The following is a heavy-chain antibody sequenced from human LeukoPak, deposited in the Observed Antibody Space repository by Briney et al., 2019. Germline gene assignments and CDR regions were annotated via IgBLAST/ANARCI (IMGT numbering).Heavy chain of an antibody. Sequence: GGSLRLSCAASGFTFSSYAMHWVRQAPGKGLEYVSAISSNGGSTYYANSVKGRFTISRDSSKNTLYLQMGSLRAEDMAVYYCARWGQLAFDYWGQGTLVTVSS. CDR3: ARWGQLAFDY. V-gene: IGHV3-64*01. CDR2: ISSNGGST. J-gene: IGHJ4*02. CDR1: GFTFSSYA. D-gene: IGHD6-6*01.